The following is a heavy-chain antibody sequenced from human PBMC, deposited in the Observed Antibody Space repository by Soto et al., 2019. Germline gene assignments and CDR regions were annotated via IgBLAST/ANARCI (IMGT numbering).Heavy chain of an antibody. J-gene: IGHJ6*02. V-gene: IGHV3-33*01. Sequence: QVQLVESGGGVVQPGRSLRLSCAASGFTFSSYGMHWVRQAPGKGREWVAVIWYDGSNKYYADSVKGRFTISRDNSKNTLYVQMNSLRAEDTAVYYCARATSGYCSSTSCYVLYYGMDVWGQGTTVTVSS. CDR1: GFTFSSYG. D-gene: IGHD2-2*03. CDR2: IWYDGSNK. CDR3: ARATSGYCSSTSCYVLYYGMDV.